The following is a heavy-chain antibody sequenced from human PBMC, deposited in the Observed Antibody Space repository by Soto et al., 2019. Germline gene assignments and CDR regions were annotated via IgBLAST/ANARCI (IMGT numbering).Heavy chain of an antibody. Sequence: QVQHVQSGAEEKRPGASVKVSCKASGYTFTSYAIHWVRQAPGQRLEYMGWINAGNGNTKCSQNFQGRVTITRDTSASTAYMELSSLRSEDTAVYYCAREPDILTGYSFDYWGQGTLVTVSS. CDR2: INAGNGNT. J-gene: IGHJ4*02. V-gene: IGHV1-3*05. CDR3: AREPDILTGYSFDY. D-gene: IGHD3-9*01. CDR1: GYTFTSYA.